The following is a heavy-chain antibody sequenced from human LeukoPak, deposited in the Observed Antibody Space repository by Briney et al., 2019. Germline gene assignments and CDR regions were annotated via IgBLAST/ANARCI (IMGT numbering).Heavy chain of an antibody. Sequence: GSLRLSCADSGFTFSSYWMSWVRQAPGKGLEWVANIKQDGSEKYYVDSVKGRFTISRDNAKNSLYLQMNSLRAEGTAVYYCARGWLALYYYYYGMDVWGQGTTVTVSS. V-gene: IGHV3-7*01. D-gene: IGHD3-9*01. CDR2: IKQDGSEK. CDR1: GFTFSSYW. J-gene: IGHJ6*02. CDR3: ARGWLALYYYYYGMDV.